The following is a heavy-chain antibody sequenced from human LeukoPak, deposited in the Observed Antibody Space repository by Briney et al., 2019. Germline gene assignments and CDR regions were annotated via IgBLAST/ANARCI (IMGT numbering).Heavy chain of an antibody. Sequence: GGSLRLSCASSGFTFSSFWMSWVRQAPGTGLEWVANIKQDGSGKYYVDSVKGRFTISRDNAKNSLYLQMNSLRAEDTAVYYCARAWDSGTVAVAGYFDYWGQGTLVTVSS. D-gene: IGHD6-19*01. V-gene: IGHV3-7*01. J-gene: IGHJ4*02. CDR2: IKQDGSGK. CDR3: ARAWDSGTVAVAGYFDY. CDR1: GFTFSSFW.